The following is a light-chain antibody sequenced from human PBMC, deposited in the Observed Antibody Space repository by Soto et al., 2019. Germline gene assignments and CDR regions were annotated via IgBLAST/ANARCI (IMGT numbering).Light chain of an antibody. CDR3: QQANSFPRT. J-gene: IGKJ1*01. CDR2: AAS. Sequence: DIPMTQSPSSVSASVGDRVTITCRASQAISTWLAWYQQKPGKAPKLLIYAASNLQTGVPSRFSGSGSGTDFTLTISSPQSEDFATYYCQQANSFPRTFGQGTKVEIK. V-gene: IGKV1D-12*01. CDR1: QAISTW.